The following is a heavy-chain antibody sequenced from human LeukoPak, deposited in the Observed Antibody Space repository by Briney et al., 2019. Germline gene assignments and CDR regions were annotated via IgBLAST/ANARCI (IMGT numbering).Heavy chain of an antibody. CDR1: GFTFSSYS. Sequence: PGGSLRLSCAASGFTFSSYSMNWVRQAPGKGLEWVSSISGSSSYIYYADSVKGRFTISRDNAKNSLYPQMNSLRAEDTAVYYCARVTMVRGVIRYFDYWGQGALVTVSS. CDR2: ISGSSSYI. D-gene: IGHD3-10*01. V-gene: IGHV3-21*01. CDR3: ARVTMVRGVIRYFDY. J-gene: IGHJ4*02.